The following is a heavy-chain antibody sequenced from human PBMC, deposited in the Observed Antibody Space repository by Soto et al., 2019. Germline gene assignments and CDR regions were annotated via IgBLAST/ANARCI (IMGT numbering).Heavy chain of an antibody. V-gene: IGHV3-23*01. Sequence: GGSLRLSCAASGFTFGATDMSWVRQAPGEGLEWVSTIDGSGGITYYADSVKGRFTISRDNSRNTVYLQMNSLRGDDTALYYCVKNSGWFNTWGQGALVTVSS. CDR1: GFTFGATD. CDR2: IDGSGGIT. J-gene: IGHJ5*02. D-gene: IGHD3-10*01. CDR3: VKNSGWFNT.